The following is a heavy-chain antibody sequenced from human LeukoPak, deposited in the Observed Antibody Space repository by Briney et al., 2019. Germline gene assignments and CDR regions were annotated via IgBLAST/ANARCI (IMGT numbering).Heavy chain of an antibody. CDR1: EFTFSNYA. D-gene: IGHD5-24*01. V-gene: IGHV3-30-3*01. Sequence: QPGGSLRLSCAASEFTFSNYAMHWVRQAPGKGLEWVAVISYDGSNKYYADSVRGRFTISRDNSKNALYLQMNSLRAEDTALYYCARADRWLQSRIDYWGQGTLVTVSS. J-gene: IGHJ4*02. CDR3: ARADRWLQSRIDY. CDR2: ISYDGSNK.